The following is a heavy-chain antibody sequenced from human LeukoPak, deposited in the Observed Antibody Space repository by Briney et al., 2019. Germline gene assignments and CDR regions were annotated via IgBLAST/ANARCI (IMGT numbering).Heavy chain of an antibody. CDR2: TYYRSKWYN. Sequence: SQTLSLTCAISGDSVSSNSAAWNWIRQSPSRGLEWLGRTYYRSKWYNDYAVSVKSRITINPDTSKNQFSLQLNSVTPEDTAVYYCARDSSDDYDSSGSFDPWGQGTLVTVSS. D-gene: IGHD3-22*01. CDR3: ARDSSDDYDSSGSFDP. J-gene: IGHJ5*02. V-gene: IGHV6-1*01. CDR1: GDSVSSNSAA.